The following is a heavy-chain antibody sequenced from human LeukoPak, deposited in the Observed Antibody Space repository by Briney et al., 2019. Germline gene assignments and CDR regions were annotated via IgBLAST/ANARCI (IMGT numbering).Heavy chain of an antibody. CDR3: AKDKAPLYSGYDWDLDF. D-gene: IGHD5-12*01. J-gene: IGHJ4*02. V-gene: IGHV3-9*01. CDR2: ISWNSCSI. CDR1: GFTFHQYA. Sequence: GGSLRLSCAASGFTFHQYAIHSVRQVPGKGLEGVSGISWNSCSIGYADSVKGRFTISIDSAKNSVYLQMNSLRPEDTALYYCAKDKAPLYSGYDWDLDFWGQGTLVTVSS.